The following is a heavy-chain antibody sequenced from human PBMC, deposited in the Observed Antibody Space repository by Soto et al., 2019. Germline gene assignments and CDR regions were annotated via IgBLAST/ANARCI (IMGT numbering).Heavy chain of an antibody. CDR1: GGSISSGGYY. J-gene: IGHJ4*02. CDR2: IYYSGST. D-gene: IGHD2-2*01. Sequence: QVQLQESGPGLVKPSQTLSLTCTVSGGSISSGGYYWSWIRQHPGKGLEWIGYIYYSGSTYYNPSLKSRVNISVDTSKHQFSLKLSSVTAADTAVYYCARGVRDIVVVPAASYYFDYWGQGTLVTVSS. V-gene: IGHV4-31*03. CDR3: ARGVRDIVVVPAASYYFDY.